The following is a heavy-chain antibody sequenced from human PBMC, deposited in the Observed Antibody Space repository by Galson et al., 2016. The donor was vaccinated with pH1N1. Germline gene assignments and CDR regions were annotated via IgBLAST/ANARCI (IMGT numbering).Heavy chain of an antibody. CDR3: ARGSGLSPFCYYNGMDV. V-gene: IGHV1-69*02. D-gene: IGHD2-15*01. CDR1: GGTSSSYT. CDR2: IIPILGIA. Sequence: SVKVSCKASGGTSSSYTINWVRQAPGQGLEWMGRIIPILGIANYARKFQGRVTITADKSTSTAYMEVSTLRSEDTAVYYCARGSGLSPFCYYNGMDVWGQGTTVTVSS. J-gene: IGHJ6*02.